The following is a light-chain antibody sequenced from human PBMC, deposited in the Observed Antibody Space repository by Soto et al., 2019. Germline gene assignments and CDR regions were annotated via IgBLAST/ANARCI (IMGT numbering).Light chain of an antibody. V-gene: IGKV1-39*01. CDR3: QQSYSSPLT. J-gene: IGKJ4*01. Sequence: DIQMTQSPSSLAASVGDRVTITCRASQSISSYLNWYQQKPGKAPKLLIYAASSLQSGVPSRFSASGSETDFTLTISSLQPEDFATYYCQQSYSSPLTFGGGTKVEIK. CDR2: AAS. CDR1: QSISSY.